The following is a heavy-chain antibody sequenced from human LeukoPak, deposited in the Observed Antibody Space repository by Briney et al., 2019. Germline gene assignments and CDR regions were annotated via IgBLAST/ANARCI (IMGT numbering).Heavy chain of an antibody. J-gene: IGHJ4*02. CDR1: GFTFSSYA. CDR2: ISYDGSNK. V-gene: IGHV3-30-3*01. CDR3: ARDWHSFDY. Sequence: RRSLRLSCAASGFTFSSYAMHWVRQAPGKGLEWVAVISYDGSNKYYADSVKGRFTISRDNSKNTLYLQMNSLRAEDTAVYYCARDWHSFDYWGQGTLVTVSS.